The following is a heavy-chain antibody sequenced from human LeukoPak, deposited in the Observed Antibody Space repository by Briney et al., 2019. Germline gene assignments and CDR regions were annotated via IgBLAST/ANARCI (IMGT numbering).Heavy chain of an antibody. CDR1: GFTFSSYG. CDR3: ARVDGGLQFKLIDY. CDR2: ISFDGSDI. V-gene: IGHV3-33*01. Sequence: GGSLRLSCAASGFTFSSYGMHWVRQSPGRGLEWVAVISFDGSDIYYADSVEGRFTISRDNSKNTLYLRMNSLRAEDTAVYYCARVDGGLQFKLIDYWGQGTLVTVSS. J-gene: IGHJ4*02. D-gene: IGHD5-24*01.